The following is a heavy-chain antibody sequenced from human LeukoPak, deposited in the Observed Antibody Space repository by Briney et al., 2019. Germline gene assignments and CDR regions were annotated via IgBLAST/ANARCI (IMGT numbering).Heavy chain of an antibody. D-gene: IGHD3-10*01. CDR1: GFTFSTYV. CDR3: AKGGMMVRGVIPPQYNWFDP. CDR2: ISGSGGST. V-gene: IGHV3-23*01. Sequence: GGSLRLSCEASGFTFSTYVMSWVRQAPGKGLEWVSTISGSGGSTFYADSVKGRFTISRDNSKNSLYLQMNSLRAEDTAVYYCAKGGMMVRGVIPPQYNWFDPWGQGTLVTVSS. J-gene: IGHJ5*02.